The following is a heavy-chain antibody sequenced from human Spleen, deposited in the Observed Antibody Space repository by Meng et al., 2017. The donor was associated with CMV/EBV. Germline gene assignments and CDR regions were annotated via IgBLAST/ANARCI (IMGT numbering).Heavy chain of an antibody. Sequence: GSISSYYWSWIRQPPGKGLEWIGYIYYSGSTNYNPSLKSRVTISVDTSKNQFSLKLSSVTAADTAVYYCARVSDMVRGVNYYYGMDVWGQGTTVTV. CDR1: GSISSYY. CDR2: IYYSGST. V-gene: IGHV4-59*01. J-gene: IGHJ6*02. D-gene: IGHD3-10*01. CDR3: ARVSDMVRGVNYYYGMDV.